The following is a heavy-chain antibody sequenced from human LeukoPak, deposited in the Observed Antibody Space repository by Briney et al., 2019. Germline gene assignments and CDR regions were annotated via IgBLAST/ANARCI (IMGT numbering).Heavy chain of an antibody. CDR1: GGSISSGGYY. CDR3: ARFLDFWSGYSSFDY. Sequence: SETLSLTCTVSGGSISSGGYYRSWIRQHPGKGLEWIGYIYYSGSTYYNPSLKSRVTISVDTSKNQFSLKLSSVTAADTAVYYCARFLDFWSGYSSFDYWGQGTLVTVSS. CDR2: IYYSGST. J-gene: IGHJ4*02. D-gene: IGHD3-3*01. V-gene: IGHV4-31*03.